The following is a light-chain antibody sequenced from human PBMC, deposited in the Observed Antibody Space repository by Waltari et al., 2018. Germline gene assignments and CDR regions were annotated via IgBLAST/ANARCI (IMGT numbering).Light chain of an antibody. CDR1: QRISDF. Sequence: EIVLTQSPPTLSLSPGERVTLSCRASQRISDFLAWYQQRPCRSPRLLIYDASTRATGIPTRFSGSGSGTDFTLTISSLEPEDVAVYFCQQRGSWPLTFGGGTRVDI. CDR2: DAS. CDR3: QQRGSWPLT. J-gene: IGKJ4*01. V-gene: IGKV3-11*01.